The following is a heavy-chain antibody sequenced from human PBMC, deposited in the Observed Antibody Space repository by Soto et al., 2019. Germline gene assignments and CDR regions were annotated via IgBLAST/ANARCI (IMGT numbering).Heavy chain of an antibody. D-gene: IGHD3-3*01. Sequence: EVQLLESGGGLVQPGGSLRLSCAASGFTFSSYAMSWVRQAPGKGLEWVSAISGSGGSTYYADSVKGRFTISRDNSKNTLYLQMNSLRAEDSAVYYCAKDPVFLELNWYFDLWGRGTLVTVSS. CDR2: ISGSGGST. V-gene: IGHV3-23*01. CDR1: GFTFSSYA. CDR3: AKDPVFLELNWYFDL. J-gene: IGHJ2*01.